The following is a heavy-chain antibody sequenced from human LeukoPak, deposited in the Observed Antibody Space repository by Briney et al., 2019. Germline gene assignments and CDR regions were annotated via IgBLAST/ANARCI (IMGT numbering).Heavy chain of an antibody. V-gene: IGHV4-59*01. CDR2: IYYSGST. CDR3: AREYYYDSSGYYYEGNWFDP. D-gene: IGHD3-22*01. CDR1: GGSISSYY. J-gene: IGHJ5*02. Sequence: SETLSLTYTVSGGSISSYYWSWIRQPPGKGLEWIGYIYYSGSTNYNPSLKSRVTISVDTSKNQFSLKLSSVTAADTAVYYCAREYYYDSSGYYYEGNWFDPWGQGTLVTVSS.